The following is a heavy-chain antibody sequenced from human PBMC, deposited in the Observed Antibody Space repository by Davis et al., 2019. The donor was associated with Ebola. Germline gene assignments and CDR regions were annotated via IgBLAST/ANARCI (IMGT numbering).Heavy chain of an antibody. CDR1: GYSFAIYW. V-gene: IGHV5-10-1*01. CDR2: IDPSDTYT. D-gene: IGHD3-22*01. Sequence: GESLKISCKGFGYSFAIYWITWVRQMPGKGLEWMGRIDPSDTYTSYSPSFQGHVTISVDKSISTAFLQWSGLKASDNAKYYCARNEYYYDSHGPLDSLGQGTLVTVSS. J-gene: IGHJ5*01. CDR3: ARNEYYYDSHGPLDS.